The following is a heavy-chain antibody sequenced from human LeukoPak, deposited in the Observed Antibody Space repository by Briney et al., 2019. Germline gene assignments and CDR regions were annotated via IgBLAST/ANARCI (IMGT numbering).Heavy chain of an antibody. D-gene: IGHD4-23*01. CDR3: ARGGGSRWPFDY. CDR1: GGSISSGDYY. V-gene: IGHV4-61*02. CDR2: TYSSGST. J-gene: IGHJ4*02. Sequence: SEPLSLTCTVSGGSISSGDYYWSWIRQPAGKGLEWIGRTYSSGSTSYHPSLKSRVTIPVDTSKDQFSLNLSSVTAADTAVYYCARGGGSRWPFDYWGQGTLVTVSS.